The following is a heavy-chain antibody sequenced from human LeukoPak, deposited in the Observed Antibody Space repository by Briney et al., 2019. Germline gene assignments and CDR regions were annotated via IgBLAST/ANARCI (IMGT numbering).Heavy chain of an antibody. J-gene: IGHJ4*02. CDR1: GGSISSSSYY. D-gene: IGHD6-19*01. CDR3: ARRLGGYSSGWYRGGLAIFDY. Sequence: PSETLSLTCTVSGGSISSSSYYWGWIRQPPGKGLEWIGSIYYSGSTYYNPSLKSRVTISVDTSKNQFSLKLSSVTAADTAVYYCARRLGGYSSGWYRGGLAIFDYWGQGTLVTVSS. V-gene: IGHV4-39*01. CDR2: IYYSGST.